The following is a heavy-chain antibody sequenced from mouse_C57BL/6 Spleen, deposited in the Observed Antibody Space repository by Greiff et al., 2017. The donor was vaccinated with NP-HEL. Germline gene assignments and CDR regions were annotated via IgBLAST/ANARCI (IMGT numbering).Heavy chain of an antibody. CDR2: INPGSGGT. CDR1: GYAFTNYL. Sequence: QVQLKQSGAELVRPGTSVKVSCKASGYAFTNYLIEWVKQRPGQGLEWIGVINPGSGGTNYKEKFKGKATLTADKSSSTAYMQLSSLTSEDSAVYFCARGVTTREFDYWGQGTTLTVSS. CDR3: ARGVTTREFDY. D-gene: IGHD2-3*01. J-gene: IGHJ2*01. V-gene: IGHV1-54*01.